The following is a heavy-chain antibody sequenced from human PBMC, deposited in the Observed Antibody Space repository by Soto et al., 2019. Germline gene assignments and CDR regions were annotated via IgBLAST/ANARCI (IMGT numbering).Heavy chain of an antibody. CDR3: ARGPRVSSTGTGAH. CDR1: GFTFSAYW. V-gene: IGHV3-74*01. Sequence: GGVLRLSCAVSGFTFSAYWMHWVRQVPGKGLTWVSRISDDGSTATYADSVKGRFVISRDNAKNSLYLEMNTLRVDDSGLYYCARGPRVSSTGTGAHWGRGTLVTSPQ. CDR2: ISDDGSTA. D-gene: IGHD1-1*01. J-gene: IGHJ4*02.